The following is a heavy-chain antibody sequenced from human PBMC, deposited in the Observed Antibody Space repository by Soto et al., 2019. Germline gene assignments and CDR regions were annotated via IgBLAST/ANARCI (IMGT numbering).Heavy chain of an antibody. CDR1: GYTFTSYD. CDR3: ARSLYNWTYLSLDP. J-gene: IGHJ5*02. CDR2: MNPNSGST. V-gene: IGHV1-8*01. Sequence: ASVKVSCKACGYTFTSYDSNWVGQATGQGLEWRGWMNPNSGSTGYAQKFQGRVTMTRNTPRRPAYMELSSLRSEDTAVYSCARSLYNWTYLSLDPWGQGTLVTVSS. D-gene: IGHD1-7*01.